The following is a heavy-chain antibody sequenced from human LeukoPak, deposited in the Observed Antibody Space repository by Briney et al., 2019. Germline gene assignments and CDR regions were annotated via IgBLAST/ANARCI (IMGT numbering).Heavy chain of an antibody. J-gene: IGHJ6*03. V-gene: IGHV4-34*01. CDR1: GGAISSYY. CDR3: ARHLIAPYYYYYYMDV. Sequence: PSETLSLTCTASGGAISSYYWSWIRQPAGKGLEWIGEINHSGSTNYNPSLKSRVTISVDTSKNQFSLKLSSVTAADTAVYYCARHLIAPYYYYYYMDVWGKGTTVTVSS. D-gene: IGHD2-8*01. CDR2: INHSGST.